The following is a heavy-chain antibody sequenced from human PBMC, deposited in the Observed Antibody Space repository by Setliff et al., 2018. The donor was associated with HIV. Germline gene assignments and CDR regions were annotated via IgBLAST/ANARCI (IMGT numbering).Heavy chain of an antibody. J-gene: IGHJ4*02. V-gene: IGHV4-34*01. D-gene: IGHD5-12*01. CDR1: RGSFSHYY. CDR3: AKSPGFSGYGGSG. CDR2: INQERTT. Sequence: SETLSLTCAVYRGSFSHYYWTWIRQSPGKGLEWIAEINQERTTFYNPSLKSRLIMSLDTSKNQFSLRLTSVTAADTAVYYCAKSPGFSGYGGSGWGQGTLVTVSS.